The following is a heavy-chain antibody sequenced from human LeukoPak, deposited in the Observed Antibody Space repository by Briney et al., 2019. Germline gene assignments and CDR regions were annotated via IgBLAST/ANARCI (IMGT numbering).Heavy chain of an antibody. CDR2: INAGNGNT. J-gene: IGHJ4*02. CDR1: GYTFTSYA. Sequence: GASAKVSCKASGYTFTSYAMHWVRQAPGQRLEWMGWINAGNGNTKYSQKFQGRVTITRDTSASTAYMELSSLRSEDTAVYYCARDWRVGASFDYWGQGTLVTVSS. CDR3: ARDWRVGASFDY. D-gene: IGHD1-26*01. V-gene: IGHV1-3*01.